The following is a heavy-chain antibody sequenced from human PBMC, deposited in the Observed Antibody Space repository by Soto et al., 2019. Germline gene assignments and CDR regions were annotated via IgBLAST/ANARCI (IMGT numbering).Heavy chain of an antibody. Sequence: ASVKVSCKASGYTFNNYDIHWVRQAPGHGLEWMGWMNPNSGNTGYAQNFRGRVTMTQNTAIGTAYMELSSPRSDDTATYYCTRAYGAETLDFWGQGTRVTVSS. CDR3: TRAYGAETLDF. V-gene: IGHV1-8*02. D-gene: IGHD3-10*01. CDR2: MNPNSGNT. CDR1: GYTFNNYD. J-gene: IGHJ4*02.